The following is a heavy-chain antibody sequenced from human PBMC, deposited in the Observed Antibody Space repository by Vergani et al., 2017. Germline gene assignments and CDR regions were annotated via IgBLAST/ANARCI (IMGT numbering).Heavy chain of an antibody. V-gene: IGHV1-58*01. Sequence: QMQLVQSGPEVKKPGTSVKVSCKASGFTFTSSAVQWVRQARGQRLEWIGWIVVGSGNTNYAQKFQERVTITRDMSTSTAYMELSSLRAEDTAVYYCAKDRMYGDHGHWGQGTLVTVSS. CDR1: GFTFTSSA. CDR3: AKDRMYGDHGH. J-gene: IGHJ4*02. CDR2: IVVGSGNT. D-gene: IGHD4-17*01.